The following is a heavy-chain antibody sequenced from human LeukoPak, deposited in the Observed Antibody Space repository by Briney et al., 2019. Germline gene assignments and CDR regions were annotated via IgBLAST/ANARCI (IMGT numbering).Heavy chain of an antibody. CDR1: GLTVTSNY. CDR2: IYGGGAT. CDR3: ASLLPASGYYFDY. J-gene: IGHJ4*02. D-gene: IGHD3-9*01. Sequence: GGSLRLSCAACGLTVTSNYLAWVRQAPGKGLEWISVIYGGGATYYADSVQGRFTIFRDSSRNALYLQMNSLRVDDTAVEYCASLLPASGYYFDYWGQGTLVSVSS. V-gene: IGHV3-53*01.